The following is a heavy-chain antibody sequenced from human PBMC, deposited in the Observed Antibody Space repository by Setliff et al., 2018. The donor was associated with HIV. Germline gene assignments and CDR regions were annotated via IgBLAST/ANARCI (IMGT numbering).Heavy chain of an antibody. CDR1: GGSFSGFS. Sequence: PSETLSLTCAVYGGSFSGFSWNWIRQPPGKGLEWIGDINNYGVTLYTSSLAGRVTISVDTSKNQFSLTLKSLTVADTALYFCSIGDEYPGVFQSWGQGKVVTVSS. CDR2: INNYGVT. D-gene: IGHD2-2*01. CDR3: SIGDEYPGVFQS. J-gene: IGHJ5*02. V-gene: IGHV4-34*01.